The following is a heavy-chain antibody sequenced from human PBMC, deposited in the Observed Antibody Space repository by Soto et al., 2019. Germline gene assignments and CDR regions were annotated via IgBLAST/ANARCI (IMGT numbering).Heavy chain of an antibody. CDR3: ARREWLLYFDY. J-gene: IGHJ4*02. D-gene: IGHD3-3*01. Sequence: SETLSLTCTVSGFSISSSSYYWGWIRQPPGKGLEWIGSIYYSGSTYYNPSLKSRVTISVDTSKNQFSLKLSSVTAADTAVYYCARREWLLYFDYWGQGTLVTVSS. V-gene: IGHV4-39*01. CDR1: GFSISSSSYY. CDR2: IYYSGST.